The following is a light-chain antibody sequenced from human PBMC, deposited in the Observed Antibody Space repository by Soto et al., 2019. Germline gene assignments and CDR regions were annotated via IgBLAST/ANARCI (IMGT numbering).Light chain of an antibody. CDR3: SSYTSRGTYV. J-gene: IGLJ1*01. CDR1: SSDVGGYNY. V-gene: IGLV2-8*01. CDR2: EVN. Sequence: QSVLTQPPSASGSPGQSVAISCTGTSSDVGGYNYVSWYQQHPGKAPKLMIYEVNKRPSGVPDRFSGSKSGNTASLTVSGLQAEDEADYYCSSYTSRGTYVFGTGTKVTVL.